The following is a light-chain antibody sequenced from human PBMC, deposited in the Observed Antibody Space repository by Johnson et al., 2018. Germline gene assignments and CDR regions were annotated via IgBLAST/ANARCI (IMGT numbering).Light chain of an antibody. J-gene: IGLJ1*01. CDR3: GTWDSSLSAGNV. CDR1: SSNIGNNY. Sequence: QSVLTQPPSVSAAPGQKVTISCSGSSSNIGNNYVSWYQQLPGTAPKLLIYENNKRPSGIPDRFSGSKSGTSATLGITGLQTGDEADYYCGTWDSSLSAGNVFGPWTKVPVL. CDR2: ENN. V-gene: IGLV1-51*02.